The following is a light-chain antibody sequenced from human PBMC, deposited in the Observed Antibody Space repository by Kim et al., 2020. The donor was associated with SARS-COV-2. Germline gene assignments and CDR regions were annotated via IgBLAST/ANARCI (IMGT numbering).Light chain of an antibody. Sequence: SYELTQPPSVSVSPGQTASITCSGDKLGDKYACWYQQKPGQSPVLVIYQDSKLPSGIPERFSGSNSGNTATLTISGTQAMDEADYYCQAWDSSTGEVFGGGTQLTVL. V-gene: IGLV3-1*01. J-gene: IGLJ3*02. CDR3: QAWDSSTGEV. CDR1: KLGDKY. CDR2: QDS.